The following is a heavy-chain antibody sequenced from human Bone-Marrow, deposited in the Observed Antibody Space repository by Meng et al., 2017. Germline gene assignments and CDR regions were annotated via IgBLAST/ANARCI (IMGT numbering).Heavy chain of an antibody. J-gene: IGHJ4*02. CDR3: AREASPEYYFDY. V-gene: IGHV4-31*01. CDR1: GGSISSGVYY. D-gene: IGHD1-14*01. CDR2: IYYSGST. Sequence: ADLQRSRTVRVKPSQTLSLTCTFSGGSISSGVYYGSWLRQHPGKGLEGIGYIYYSGSTYYNPSLKSLVTISVDTSKNQFSLKLSSVTAADTAVYYCAREASPEYYFDYWGQGTLVTVSS.